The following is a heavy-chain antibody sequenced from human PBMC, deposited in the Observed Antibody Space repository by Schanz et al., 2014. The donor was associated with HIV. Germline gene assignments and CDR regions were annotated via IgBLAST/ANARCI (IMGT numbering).Heavy chain of an antibody. CDR3: ARGGSRSWTVPFDY. CDR1: GGTFSSFA. D-gene: IGHD6-13*01. Sequence: QVQLVQSGAEVKRPGSSVKVSCKTSGGTFSSFAISWVRQAPGQGPEWMGGILPIFGTVKYAQKFQGRVTFTADESTSTAYMELDSLRSEDTAVFYCARGGSRSWTVPFDYWGQGTLVTVSS. CDR2: ILPIFGTV. V-gene: IGHV1-69*01. J-gene: IGHJ4*02.